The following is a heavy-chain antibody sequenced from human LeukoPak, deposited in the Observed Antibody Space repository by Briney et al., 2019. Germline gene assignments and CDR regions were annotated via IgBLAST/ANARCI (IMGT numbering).Heavy chain of an antibody. V-gene: IGHV4-4*02. Sequence: PSETLSLTCAVSGGSISSSNWRSWVRQPPGKGLGWIGEIYHSGSTNYNPSLRSRVTISVDKSKNQFSLKLSSVTAADTAVYYCARVQGVATIDYWGQGTLVTVSS. CDR2: IYHSGST. CDR1: GGSISSSNW. CDR3: ARVQGVATIDY. J-gene: IGHJ4*02. D-gene: IGHD5-12*01.